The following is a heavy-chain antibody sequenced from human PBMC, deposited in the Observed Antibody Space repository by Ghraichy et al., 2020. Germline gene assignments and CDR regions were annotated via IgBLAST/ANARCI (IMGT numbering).Heavy chain of an antibody. Sequence: SETLSLTCTVSGGSLSTYYWNWIRQPPGKGLEWIGYIYYSGSTNYNPSLKGRVTISVDTSINQFSLKLNSVTAADTAVYFCARDSPDYWYFDLWGRGTLVTVSS. V-gene: IGHV4-59*01. J-gene: IGHJ2*01. CDR3: ARDSPDYWYFDL. CDR2: IYYSGST. CDR1: GGSLSTYY.